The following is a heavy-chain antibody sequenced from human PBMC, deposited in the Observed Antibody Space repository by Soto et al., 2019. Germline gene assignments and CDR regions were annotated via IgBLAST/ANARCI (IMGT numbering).Heavy chain of an antibody. CDR3: ARDQGIPFYYFDY. CDR1: GFTFSSYW. J-gene: IGHJ4*02. CDR2: IKQDGSEK. Sequence: GGSLRLSCAASGFTFSSYWMSWVRQAPGKGLEWVANIKQDGSEKYYVDSVKGRFTISRDNAKNSLYLQMNSLRAEDTAVYYCARDQGIPFYYFDYWGQGTLVTVSS. V-gene: IGHV3-7*01.